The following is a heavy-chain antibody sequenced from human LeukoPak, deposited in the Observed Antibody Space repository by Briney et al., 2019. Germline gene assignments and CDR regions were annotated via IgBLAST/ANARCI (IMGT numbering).Heavy chain of an antibody. V-gene: IGHV4-34*01. CDR3: ARHKLYKYSSSWCDY. CDR1: GGSFSGYY. CDR2: INHSGSI. Sequence: PSETLSLTCAVYGGSFSGYYWSWIRQPPGKGLEWIGEINHSGSINYNPSLKSRVTISVGTSKNQFSLKLSSVTAADTAVYYCARHKLYKYSSSWCDYWGQGTLVTVSS. D-gene: IGHD6-13*01. J-gene: IGHJ4*02.